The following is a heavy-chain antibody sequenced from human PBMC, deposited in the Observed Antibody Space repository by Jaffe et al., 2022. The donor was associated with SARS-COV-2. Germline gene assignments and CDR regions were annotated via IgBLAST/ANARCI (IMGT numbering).Heavy chain of an antibody. CDR3: ARGQWDYYDSSGYGRYYYYYMDV. J-gene: IGHJ6*03. CDR1: GGSFSGYY. D-gene: IGHD3-22*01. Sequence: QVQLQQWGAGLLKPSETLSLTCAVYGGSFSGYYWSWIRQPPGKGLEWIGEINHSGSTNYNPSLKSRVTISVDTSKNQFSLKLSSVTAADTAVYYCARGQWDYYDSSGYGRYYYYYMDVWGKGTTVTVSS. V-gene: IGHV4-34*01. CDR2: INHSGST.